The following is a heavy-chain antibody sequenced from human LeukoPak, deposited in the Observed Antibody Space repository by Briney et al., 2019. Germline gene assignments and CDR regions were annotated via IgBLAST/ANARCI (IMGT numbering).Heavy chain of an antibody. Sequence: GESLKISCKGSGYSFTSYWIGWVRQMPGKGLKGMGIIYPGDSDTRYSPSFQGQVTISADKSISTAYLQWSSLKASDTAMYYCTRHGLQRRIGHFDSWGQGTLVTVSS. CDR3: TRHGLQRRIGHFDS. CDR1: GYSFTSYW. D-gene: IGHD1-1*01. CDR2: IYPGDSDT. V-gene: IGHV5-51*01. J-gene: IGHJ4*02.